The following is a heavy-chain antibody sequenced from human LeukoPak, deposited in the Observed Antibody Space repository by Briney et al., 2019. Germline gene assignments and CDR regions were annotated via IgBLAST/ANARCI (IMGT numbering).Heavy chain of an antibody. V-gene: IGHV3-9*01. J-gene: IGHJ4*02. D-gene: IGHD1-26*01. CDR2: ISWNSDSI. CDR3: AKDSGSYFQRPDY. CDR1: GFTFSNAW. Sequence: GGSLRLSCAASGFTFSNAWMSWVRQAPGKGLEWVSGISWNSDSIGYADSVKGRFTISRDNAMNSLYLQMNSLRAEDTALYYCAKDSGSYFQRPDYWGQGTLVTVSS.